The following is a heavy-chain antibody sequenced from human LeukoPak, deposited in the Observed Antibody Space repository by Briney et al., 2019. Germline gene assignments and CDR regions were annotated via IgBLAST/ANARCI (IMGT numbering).Heavy chain of an antibody. CDR1: GGSISSYY. Sequence: SETLSLTCTVSGGSISSYYWSWIRQPPGKGLEWIGYIYYSGSTNYNPSLKSRVTISVDTSKNQFSLKLSSVTAADTAVYYCARDRGIGIPRVFDYWGQGTLVTVSS. CDR2: IYYSGST. CDR3: ARDRGIGIPRVFDY. D-gene: IGHD3-16*02. V-gene: IGHV4-59*01. J-gene: IGHJ4*02.